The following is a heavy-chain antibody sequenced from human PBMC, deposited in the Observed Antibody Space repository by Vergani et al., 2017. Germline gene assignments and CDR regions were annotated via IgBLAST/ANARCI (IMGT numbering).Heavy chain of an antibody. CDR3: ASGSSSWHPDY. D-gene: IGHD6-13*01. V-gene: IGHV3-21*01. J-gene: IGHJ4*02. CDR2: ISSSSSYI. CDR1: GFTFSSYS. Sequence: EVQLLESGGGLVQPGGSLRLSCAASGFTFSSYSMNWVRQAPGKGLEWVSSISSSSSYIYYADSVKGRFTISRENAKNSLYLQMNSLRAEDTAVYYCASGSSSWHPDYWGQGTLVTVSS.